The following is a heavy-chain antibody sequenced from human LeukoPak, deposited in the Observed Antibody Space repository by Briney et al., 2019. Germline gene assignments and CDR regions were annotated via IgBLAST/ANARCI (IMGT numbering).Heavy chain of an antibody. D-gene: IGHD2-8*02. CDR3: ARGRGRVLDTEVMDY. J-gene: IGHJ4*02. CDR1: GYTVIDYQ. CDR2: IKPNSGGT. V-gene: IGHV1-2*02. Sequence: GVSVKVSCKASGYTVIDYQIHWVRQAPGQGLEWMGWIKPNSGGTNYPQKFRGRVTLTRDMSISTAYMELNSLQSDDTAVYYCARGRGRVLDTEVMDYWGQGTLVTVSS.